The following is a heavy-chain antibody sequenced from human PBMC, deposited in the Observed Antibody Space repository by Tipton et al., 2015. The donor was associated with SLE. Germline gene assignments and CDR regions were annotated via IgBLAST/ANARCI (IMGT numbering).Heavy chain of an antibody. CDR2: IRYDATNK. V-gene: IGHV3-30*02. D-gene: IGHD3-3*01. CDR3: AKDIGVGEAFGS. Sequence: SLRLSCRASGFTFRNYGMHWVRQAPGKGLEWVAFIRYDATNKFYADFGKGRFTISRDNSKNSLHLQMTSLTTEDTALYYCAKDIGVGEAFGSWGLGTLVTVSS. J-gene: IGHJ4*02. CDR1: GFTFRNYG.